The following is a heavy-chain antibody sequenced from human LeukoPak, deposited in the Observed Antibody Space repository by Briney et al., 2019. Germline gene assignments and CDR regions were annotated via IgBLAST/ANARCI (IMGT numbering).Heavy chain of an antibody. D-gene: IGHD3-10*01. CDR3: ARGGYGSGSPYGMDV. J-gene: IGHJ6*02. Sequence: PSETLSLTCTVSGGSISSGGYYWSWIRQPPGKGLEWIGEINHSGSTNYNPSLKSRVTISVDTSKNQFSLKLSSVTAADTAVYYCARGGYGSGSPYGMDVWGQGTTVTVSS. CDR1: GGSISSGGYY. V-gene: IGHV4-30-2*01. CDR2: INHSGST.